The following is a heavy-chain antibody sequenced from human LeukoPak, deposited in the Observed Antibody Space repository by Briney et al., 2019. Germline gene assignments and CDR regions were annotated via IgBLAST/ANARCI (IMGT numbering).Heavy chain of an antibody. D-gene: IGHD3-22*01. CDR1: GFTFYNYG. CDR3: ARGLYDSSGYFDY. Sequence: GGFLRLSCAASGFTFYNYGMHWVRPAPGKGLEWVAVIWYDGSNKYYTDSVKGRFTISRDNSKNTLYLQMNSLRAEDTAVYYCARGLYDSSGYFDYWGQGTLVTVSS. V-gene: IGHV3-33*01. J-gene: IGHJ4*02. CDR2: IWYDGSNK.